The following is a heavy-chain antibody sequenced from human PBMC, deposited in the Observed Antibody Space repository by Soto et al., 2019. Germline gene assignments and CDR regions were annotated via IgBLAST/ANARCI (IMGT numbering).Heavy chain of an antibody. CDR2: IWYDGSNK. D-gene: IGHD6-19*01. CDR3: ARDKTAYSSLDY. Sequence: GGSLRLSCAASGFTFSSYGMHWVRQAPGKGLEWVAVIWYDGSNKYYADSGKGRFTISRDNSKNTLYLQMNSLRAEDTAVYYCARDKTAYSSLDYWGQGTLVTVSS. V-gene: IGHV3-33*01. CDR1: GFTFSSYG. J-gene: IGHJ4*02.